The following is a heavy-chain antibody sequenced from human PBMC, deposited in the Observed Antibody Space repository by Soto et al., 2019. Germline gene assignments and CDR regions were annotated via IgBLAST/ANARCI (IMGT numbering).Heavy chain of an antibody. CDR1: CYTFTNYG. CDR2: ISAYNGNT. D-gene: IGHD4-17*01. J-gene: IGHJ4*02. V-gene: IGHV1-18*01. Sequence: ASVKVSCKASCYTFTNYGISWVRQAPGQGLEWMGWISAYNGNTNYAQKLQGRVTMTTDSSTSTAYMELRSLSSYDTVVYYCARDGGTTVVDFDYWGQGTLVTVSS. CDR3: ARDGGTTVVDFDY.